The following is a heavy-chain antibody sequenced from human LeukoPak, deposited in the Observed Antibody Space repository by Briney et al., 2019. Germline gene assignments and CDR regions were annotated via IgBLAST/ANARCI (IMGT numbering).Heavy chain of an antibody. CDR3: ARDQWRDIVVVPAAGRRDYYYYGMDV. J-gene: IGHJ6*02. CDR1: GFTVSSNY. CDR2: IYSGGST. D-gene: IGHD2-2*01. V-gene: IGHV3-53*01. Sequence: GGSLRLSCAASGFTVSSNYMSWVRQAPGKGLEWVSVIYSGGSTYYPDSVEGRFTISRDNSKNTLYLQMNSLRAEDTAVYYCARDQWRDIVVVPAAGRRDYYYYGMDVWGQGTTVTVSS.